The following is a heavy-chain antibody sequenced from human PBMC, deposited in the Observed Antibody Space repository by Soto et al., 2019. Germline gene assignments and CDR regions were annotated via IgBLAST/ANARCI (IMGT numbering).Heavy chain of an antibody. CDR3: ARAGGWRENCISTSCYSSYYYYGMDV. V-gene: IGHV4-30-4*01. D-gene: IGHD2-2*01. CDR2: IYYSGST. CDR1: GGSISSGDYY. J-gene: IGHJ6*02. Sequence: PSETLSLTCTVSGGSISSGDYYWSWIRQPPGKGLEWIGYIYYSGSTYYNPSLKSRVTISVDTSKNQFSLKLSSVTAADTAVYYCARAGGWRENCISTSCYSSYYYYGMDVWGQGTTVTVSS.